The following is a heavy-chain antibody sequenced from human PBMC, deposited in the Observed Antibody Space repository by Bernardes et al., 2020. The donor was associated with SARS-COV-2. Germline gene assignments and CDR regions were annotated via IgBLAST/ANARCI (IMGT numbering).Heavy chain of an antibody. CDR3: ARGLVVDNWFDP. V-gene: IGHV5-51*01. J-gene: IGHJ5*02. CDR1: GYITISYW. D-gene: IGHD3-22*01. Sequence: GESLNISSKGSGYITISYWNGWVRQMPGKGLGWMGIIYPGDSDTRYSPSFQGQVTISADKSISTAYLQWSSLKASDTAMYYCARGLVVDNWFDPWGQGTLVTVSS. CDR2: IYPGDSDT.